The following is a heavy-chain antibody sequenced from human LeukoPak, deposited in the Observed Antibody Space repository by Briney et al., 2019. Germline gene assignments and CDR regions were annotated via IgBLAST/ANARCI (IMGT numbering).Heavy chain of an antibody. CDR3: ARDTSLSQPGGFDY. J-gene: IGHJ4*02. CDR1: GSTFNRYC. Sequence: AESLTLSCSASGSTFNRYCMNWVRQPPGKGLEWVSTISSTSTYIYYAGSVEGRFTISRDNTKNSLYLQMNSLRAEDTAVYYCARDTSLSQPGGFDYWGQGSLVTVSS. V-gene: IGHV3-21*01. CDR2: ISSTSTYI. D-gene: IGHD1-14*01.